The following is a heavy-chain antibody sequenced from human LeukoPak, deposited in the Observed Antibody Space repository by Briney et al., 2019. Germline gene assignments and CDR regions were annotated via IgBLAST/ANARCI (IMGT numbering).Heavy chain of an antibody. CDR1: GYTFTSYY. J-gene: IGHJ6*02. CDR2: INPSGGST. CDR3: ARSFFRITGTTGDYYYYGMDV. V-gene: IGHV1-46*01. D-gene: IGHD1-7*01. Sequence: ASVKVSFKASGYTFTSYYMHWVRQAPGQGLEWMGIINPSGGSTSYAQKFQGRVTMTRDTSTSTVYMELSSLRSEDTAVYYCARSFFRITGTTGDYYYYGMDVWGQGTTVTVSS.